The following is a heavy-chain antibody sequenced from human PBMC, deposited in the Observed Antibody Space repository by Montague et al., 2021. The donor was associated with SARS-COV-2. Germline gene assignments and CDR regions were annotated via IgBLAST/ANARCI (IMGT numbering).Heavy chain of an antibody. J-gene: IGHJ3*01. V-gene: IGHV4-39*02. CDR3: ARLKRYFDSSGSPSAFDF. D-gene: IGHD3-22*01. CDR1: GGSITNNIDD. Sequence: SETLSLTCTVSGGSITNNIDDWAWIRQPPGKGLEWIGSIYYTGNTYYNPSLKSRVTISVVTSKNHFTLKLSSVTAAETAVYYCARLKRYFDSSGSPSAFDFWGQGTKVTGSS. CDR2: IYYTGNT.